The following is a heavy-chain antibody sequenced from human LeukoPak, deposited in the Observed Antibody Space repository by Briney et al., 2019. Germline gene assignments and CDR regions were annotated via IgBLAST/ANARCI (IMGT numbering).Heavy chain of an antibody. V-gene: IGHV1-46*01. J-gene: IGHJ4*02. Sequence: ASVKVSCKASGYTFTSYHLNWVRQAPGQGLEWMGIINPTTGSTSLPQKFQGRVTMTRDTSTSTVYMELSSLRSEDTAVYYCARGREYSGYQEYYFDYWGRGTLVTVSS. CDR3: ARGREYSGYQEYYFDY. CDR2: INPTTGST. CDR1: GYTFTSYH. D-gene: IGHD5-12*01.